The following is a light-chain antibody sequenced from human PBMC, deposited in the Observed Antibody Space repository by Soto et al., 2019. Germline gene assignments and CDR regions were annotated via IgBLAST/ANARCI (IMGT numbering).Light chain of an antibody. J-gene: IGLJ1*01. Sequence: QSVLTQPASVSGSPGQSITISCTGTSSDVGGYNYVSWYQHHPGKAPKLIIYDVSNRPSGVSNRFSGSKSGNTASLTISGLQPEDEAYYYCSSYTTSNIRQLVFGTGTKVTV. V-gene: IGLV2-14*03. CDR3: SSYTTSNIRQLV. CDR1: SSDVGGYNY. CDR2: DVS.